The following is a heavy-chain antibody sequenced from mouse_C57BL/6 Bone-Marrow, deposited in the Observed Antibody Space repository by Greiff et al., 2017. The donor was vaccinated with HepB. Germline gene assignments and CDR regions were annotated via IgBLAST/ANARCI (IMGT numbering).Heavy chain of an antibody. CDR1: GYTFTSYW. D-gene: IGHD2-4*01. CDR3: AIYYDYDEEFGC. J-gene: IGHJ2*01. CDR2: IYPGSGST. V-gene: IGHV1-55*01. Sequence: QVQLQQPGAELVKPGASVKMSCKASGYTFTSYWITWVKQRPGQGLEWIGDIYPGSGSTNYNEKFKSKATLTVDTSSSTAYMQLSSLTSEDSAVYYCAIYYDYDEEFGCWGQGTTRTVAS.